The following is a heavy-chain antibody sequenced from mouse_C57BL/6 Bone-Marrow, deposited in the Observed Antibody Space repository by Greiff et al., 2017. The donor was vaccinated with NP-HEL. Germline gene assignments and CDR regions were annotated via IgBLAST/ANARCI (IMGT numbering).Heavy chain of an antibody. J-gene: IGHJ4*01. CDR3: ARGPGAMDY. Sequence: QVQLQQPGAELVRPGTSVKLSCKASGYTFTSYCMNWVKQRPGQGLEWIGVIDPSDSYTNYNQKFKGKATLTVDTSSSTAYMQLSSLTSEDSAVYDCARGPGAMDYWGRGTAVTVSA. CDR1: GYTFTSYC. V-gene: IGHV1-59*01. CDR2: IDPSDSYT.